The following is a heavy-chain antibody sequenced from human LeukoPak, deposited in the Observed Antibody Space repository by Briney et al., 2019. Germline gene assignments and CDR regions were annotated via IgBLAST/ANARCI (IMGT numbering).Heavy chain of an antibody. CDR3: ARVEVDGDYGLWGYYYGMDV. Sequence: SVKVSCKASGGTFSSYAISWVRQAPGQGLEWMGGIIPIFGTANYAQKFQGRVTITADESTSTAYMELSSLRSEDTAVYYCARVEVDGDYGLWGYYYGMDVWGQGTTVTVSS. CDR1: GGTFSSYA. V-gene: IGHV1-69*13. CDR2: IIPIFGTA. J-gene: IGHJ6*02. D-gene: IGHD4-17*01.